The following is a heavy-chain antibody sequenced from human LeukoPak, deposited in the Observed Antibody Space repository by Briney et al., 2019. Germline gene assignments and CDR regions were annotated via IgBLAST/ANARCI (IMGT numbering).Heavy chain of an antibody. Sequence: ASVKVSCKTSGYTFTTYGISWVRQAPGQGLEWMGWINPNSGGTNYAQKFQGRVTMTRDTSISTAYMELSRLRSDDTAVYYCARVPRRYCSGGSCYSPFDYWGQGTLVTVSS. CDR3: ARVPRRYCSGGSCYSPFDY. J-gene: IGHJ4*02. CDR2: INPNSGGT. CDR1: GYTFTTYG. D-gene: IGHD2-15*01. V-gene: IGHV1-2*02.